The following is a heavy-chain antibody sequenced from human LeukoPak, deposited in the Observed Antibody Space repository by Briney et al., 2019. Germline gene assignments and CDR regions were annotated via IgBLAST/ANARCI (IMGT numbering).Heavy chain of an antibody. Sequence: HSETLSLTCAVYGGSFSGFYWSWVRQPPGQGLEWIGEINQSGSTNYNPSLKSRVTISVDTSKNQFSLKLSSVTAADTAVYYCARDRQIVVRAHGTLDLWGQGTMVTVSS. CDR2: INQSGST. V-gene: IGHV4-34*01. J-gene: IGHJ3*01. D-gene: IGHD3-10*01. CDR3: ARDRQIVVRAHGTLDL. CDR1: GGSFSGFY.